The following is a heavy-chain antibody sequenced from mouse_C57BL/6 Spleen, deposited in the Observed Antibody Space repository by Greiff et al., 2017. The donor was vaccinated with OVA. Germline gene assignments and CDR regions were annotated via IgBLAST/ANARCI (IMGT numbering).Heavy chain of an antibody. Sequence: VQLQQSGAELVRPGASVKLSCTASGFNITDYYMHWVKQRPEQGLEWIGRIDPEDGDTEYAPKFQGKATMTADTSSNTAYLQLSSLTSEDTAVYYCLYYDYDGDFDYWGQGTTLTVSS. CDR2: IDPEDGDT. D-gene: IGHD2-4*01. CDR1: GFNITDYY. CDR3: LYYDYDGDFDY. V-gene: IGHV14-1*01. J-gene: IGHJ2*01.